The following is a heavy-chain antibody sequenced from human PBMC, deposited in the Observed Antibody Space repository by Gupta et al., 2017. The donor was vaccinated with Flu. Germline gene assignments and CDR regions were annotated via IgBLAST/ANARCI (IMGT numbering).Heavy chain of an antibody. V-gene: IGHV1-8*01. CDR3: ARVFSVLRYYYYGMDV. D-gene: IGHD3-9*01. CDR1: GYTFTSYD. Sequence: QVQLVQSGAEVKKPGASVKVSCKASGYTFTSYDINWVRQATGQGLEWMGWMNPNSGNTGYAQKFHGRVTMTRNTSISTAYMELSSLRSEDTAVYYCARVFSVLRYYYYGMDVWGQGTTVTVSS. CDR2: MNPNSGNT. J-gene: IGHJ6*02.